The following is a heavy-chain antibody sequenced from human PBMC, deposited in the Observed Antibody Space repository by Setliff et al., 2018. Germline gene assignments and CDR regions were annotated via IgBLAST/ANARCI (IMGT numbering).Heavy chain of an antibody. CDR1: GGSISSSSYY. Sequence: SETLSLTCPVSGGSISSSSYYWGWIRQPPGKGLEWIGSTYYNGDAYYNPSLKSRVTMSVDTSRNQFSLNLDSVTAADTAIYYCARGLNSESWTFRYWSQGILVTVSS. V-gene: IGHV4-39*01. J-gene: IGHJ4*02. CDR2: TYYNGDA. D-gene: IGHD1-26*01. CDR3: ARGLNSESWTFRY.